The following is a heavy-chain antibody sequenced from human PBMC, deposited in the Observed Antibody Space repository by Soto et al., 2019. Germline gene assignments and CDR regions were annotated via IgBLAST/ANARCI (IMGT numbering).Heavy chain of an antibody. J-gene: IGHJ6*03. CDR3: SRQASDFWSGKPQYYMDV. Sequence: GGSLRLSCAASGFTFSGSAIHWVRQASGKGLERVGRIRSKSNNYATAYSASLKGRFTISRDDSKNMAYLQMNSLNTEDTAVFYFSRQASDFWSGKPQYYMDVWGKGTTVTVSS. CDR2: IRSKSNNYAT. V-gene: IGHV3-73*01. D-gene: IGHD3-3*01. CDR1: GFTFSGSA.